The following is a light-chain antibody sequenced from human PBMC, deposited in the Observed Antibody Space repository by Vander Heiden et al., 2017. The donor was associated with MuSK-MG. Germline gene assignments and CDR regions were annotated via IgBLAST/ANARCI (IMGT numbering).Light chain of an antibody. Sequence: QSVLTPPPSASVSPAQRVTISCSGSSSNIGSNYVYWYQQHPGTDPKILIYRNDQRPSGVPDRCSGSKSGTSASLAISGLRSEDEADYYCAAWDDSLSGVVFGGGTKLTVL. V-gene: IGLV1-47*01. CDR2: RND. CDR3: AAWDDSLSGVV. CDR1: SSNIGSNY. J-gene: IGLJ2*01.